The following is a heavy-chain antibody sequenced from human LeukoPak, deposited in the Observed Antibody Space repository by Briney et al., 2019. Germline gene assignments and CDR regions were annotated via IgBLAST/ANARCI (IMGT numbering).Heavy chain of an antibody. CDR3: ARILSDYYDSTGYPEILDY. Sequence: ASVTVSCKTSGFSFTSYEINWVRQAAGQGLEWMGRVNPDTKNTEYAQKFQGRVTLTWDTSISTAYMELRSLRSDDTALYYCARILSDYYDSTGYPEILDYWGQGTLVTVSS. D-gene: IGHD3-22*01. CDR2: VNPDTKNT. J-gene: IGHJ4*02. V-gene: IGHV1-8*01. CDR1: GFSFTSYE.